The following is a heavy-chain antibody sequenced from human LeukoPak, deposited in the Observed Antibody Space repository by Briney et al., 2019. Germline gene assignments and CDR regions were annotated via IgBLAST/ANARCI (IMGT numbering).Heavy chain of an antibody. J-gene: IGHJ5*02. CDR3: ARQNREDATGRKFDP. V-gene: IGHV5-51*01. CDR2: IYPENSYV. Sequence: PGESLKISCKGSEYSFTNCWIGRVRQKPGRGLEWMGLIYPENSYVRYIPSLQGQVIISVDKAISTASLQWNNLKASDTAMYYCARQNREDATGRKFDPWGQGTLVIVSS. CDR1: EYSFTNCW. D-gene: IGHD1-14*01.